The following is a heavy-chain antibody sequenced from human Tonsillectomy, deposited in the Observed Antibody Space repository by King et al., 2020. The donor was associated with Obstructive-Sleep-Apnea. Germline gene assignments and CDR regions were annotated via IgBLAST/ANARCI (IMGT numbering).Heavy chain of an antibody. CDR2: ISWNSGTI. D-gene: IGHD3-16*01. Sequence: VQLVESGGGLVQPGRSLSLSCAASGFTFDDYAMHWVRQAPGKGLEWVSGISWNSGTIDYADSVKGRFTISRDNAKNSLYLQMNSLRAEDTALYYCAKDRAGGVFYGMDVWGQGTTVTVSS. V-gene: IGHV3-9*01. J-gene: IGHJ6*02. CDR1: GFTFDDYA. CDR3: AKDRAGGVFYGMDV.